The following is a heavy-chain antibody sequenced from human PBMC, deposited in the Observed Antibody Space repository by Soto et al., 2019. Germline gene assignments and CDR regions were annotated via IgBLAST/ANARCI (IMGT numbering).Heavy chain of an antibody. CDR1: GGSFSGYY. J-gene: IGHJ6*02. CDR3: ARGRGVVVPAAISDAEFYYYCGMDV. D-gene: IGHD2-2*02. Sequence: SETLSLTCAVYGGSFSGYYWSWIRQPPGKGLEWIGEINHSGSTNYNPSLKSRVTISVDTSKNQFSLKLSSVTAADTAVYYCARGRGVVVPAAISDAEFYYYCGMDVWGQGTTVTVSS. V-gene: IGHV4-34*01. CDR2: INHSGST.